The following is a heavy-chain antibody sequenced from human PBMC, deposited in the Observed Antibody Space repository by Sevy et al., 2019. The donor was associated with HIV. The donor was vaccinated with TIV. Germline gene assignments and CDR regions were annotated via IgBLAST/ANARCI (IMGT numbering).Heavy chain of an antibody. CDR3: ARAVLEISTWRSDY. CDR2: ISSTSAYI. D-gene: IGHD1-1*01. CDR1: GFTFSSYR. Sequence: GGSLRLSCAASGFTFSSYRMTWVRQAPGKGLEWVSCISSTSAYINYADSVKGRFTISRDNAKNLLYLQMDSLRAEDTAVYFCARAVLEISTWRSDYWGQGTLVTVSS. V-gene: IGHV3-21*01. J-gene: IGHJ4*02.